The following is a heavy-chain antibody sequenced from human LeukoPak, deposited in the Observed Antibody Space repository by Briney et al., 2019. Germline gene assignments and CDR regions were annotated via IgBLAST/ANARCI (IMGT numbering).Heavy chain of an antibody. Sequence: ASVKVSCKASGGTFSSYAISWVRQAPGQGLEWMGGIIPIFGTANYAQKFQGRVTITADKSTRTAYMELSSLRSEDTAVYYCASGVAGSYLFDAFAIWGQGTMVTVSS. J-gene: IGHJ3*02. CDR2: IIPIFGTA. D-gene: IGHD3-10*01. CDR1: GGTFSSYA. CDR3: ASGVAGSYLFDAFAI. V-gene: IGHV1-69*06.